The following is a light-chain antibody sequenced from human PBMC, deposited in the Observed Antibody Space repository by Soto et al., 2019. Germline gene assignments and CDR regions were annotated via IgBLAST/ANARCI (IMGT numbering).Light chain of an antibody. CDR2: DVT. J-gene: IGLJ2*01. CDR1: SSDVGSYNR. CDR3: SSYTSSSTPGVV. V-gene: IGLV2-18*02. Sequence: QSVLTQPPSVSGSPGQSVTISCTGISSDVGSYNRVSWYQQPPGTAPKLMIYDVTNRPSGVPDRFSGSKSGNTASLTISGLQAEDEADYYCSSYTSSSTPGVVFGGGTQLTVL.